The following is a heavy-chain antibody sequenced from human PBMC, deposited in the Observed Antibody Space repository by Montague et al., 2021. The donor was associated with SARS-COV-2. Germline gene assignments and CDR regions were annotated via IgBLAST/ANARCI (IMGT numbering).Heavy chain of an antibody. J-gene: IGHJ3*02. CDR1: GDSISTDNW. CDR2: IYYSGST. CDR3: ARFPTSYYYDSKAAPATPDAFDI. V-gene: IGHV4-38-2*01. Sequence: SETLSLTCVVSGDSISTDNWWTWIRQPPGKGLEWIGSIYYSGSTCYNPSLKSRVTISVDTSKNQFSLKLSSVTAADTAVYYCARFPTSYYYDSKAAPATPDAFDIWGQGTMVTVSS. D-gene: IGHD3-22*01.